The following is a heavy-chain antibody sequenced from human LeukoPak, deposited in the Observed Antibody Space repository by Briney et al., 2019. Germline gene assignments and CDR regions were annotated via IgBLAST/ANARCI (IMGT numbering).Heavy chain of an antibody. D-gene: IGHD5-24*01. CDR1: GFTFSSYW. CDR3: ARERDGYTHDAFDI. V-gene: IGHV3-7*01. Sequence: GGSLRLSCAASGFTFSSYWMSWVRQAPGKGLEWVANIKQDGSEKYYVDSVKGRFTISRDNAKNSLYVQMNSLRAEDTAVYYCARERDGYTHDAFDIWGQGTMVIVSS. J-gene: IGHJ3*02. CDR2: IKQDGSEK.